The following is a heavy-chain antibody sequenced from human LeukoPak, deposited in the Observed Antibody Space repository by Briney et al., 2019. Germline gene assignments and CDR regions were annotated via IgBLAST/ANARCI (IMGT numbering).Heavy chain of an antibody. J-gene: IGHJ5*02. V-gene: IGHV1-8*01. CDR2: MNPNSGNT. D-gene: IGHD3-3*01. CDR3: AREEIGLRFLEWLLPNWFDP. Sequence: ASVKVSGKASGYTFTSYDINWVRQATGQGLEWMGWMNPNSGNTGYAQKFQGRVTMTRNTSISTAYMELSSLRSEDTAVYYCAREEIGLRFLEWLLPNWFDPWGQGTLVTVSS. CDR1: GYTFTSYD.